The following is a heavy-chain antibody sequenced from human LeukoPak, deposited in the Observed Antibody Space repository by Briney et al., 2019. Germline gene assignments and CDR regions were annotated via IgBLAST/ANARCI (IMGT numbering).Heavy chain of an antibody. CDR1: GNSISNTYY. Sequence: PSETLSLTCAVSGNSISNTYYWGWIRQPPGKELEWIGSIYNSGSTHCNPSLKSRVTISVDTSKNQFSLKLGSVTAADTAVYYCARNSSGNYFDYWGQGTLVTVSS. J-gene: IGHJ4*02. CDR3: ARNSSGNYFDY. CDR2: IYNSGST. V-gene: IGHV4-38-2*01. D-gene: IGHD1-26*01.